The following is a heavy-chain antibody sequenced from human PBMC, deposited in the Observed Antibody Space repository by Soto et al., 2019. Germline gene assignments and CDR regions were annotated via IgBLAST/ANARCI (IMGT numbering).Heavy chain of an antibody. D-gene: IGHD2-8*01. J-gene: IGHJ5*02. CDR2: IIPILGIA. CDR3: AREAGQLQGVYAIRSSWFAL. Sequence: QVQLLQSGAEVKKPGSSVKVSCKASGGTFSSYTISWVRQAPGQGLEWMGRIIPILGIANYAQKFQGRVTITADKSTSAPYRERGSLRWEDIAVYYCAREAGQLQGVYAIRSSWFALWGEGAMVIESS. CDR1: GGTFSSYT. V-gene: IGHV1-69*08.